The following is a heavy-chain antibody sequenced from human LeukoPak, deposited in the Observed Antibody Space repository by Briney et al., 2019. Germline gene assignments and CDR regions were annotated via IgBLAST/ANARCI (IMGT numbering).Heavy chain of an antibody. V-gene: IGHV3-48*02. CDR3: ASSGSYRFDY. Sequence: GGSLRLSCAASGFTFSSYSMNWVRQAPGKGLEWVSHITASGTAMFYADSVKGRFTISRDNAKNSLYLQMNSLRDEDTAVYYCASSGSYRFDYWGQGTLVTVS. J-gene: IGHJ4*02. CDR2: ITASGTAM. CDR1: GFTFSSYS. D-gene: IGHD1-26*01.